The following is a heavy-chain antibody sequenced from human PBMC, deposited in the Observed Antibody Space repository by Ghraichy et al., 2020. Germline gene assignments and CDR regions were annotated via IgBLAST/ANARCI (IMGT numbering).Heavy chain of an antibody. D-gene: IGHD6-19*01. CDR3: ARVSLIAVAGMKSATGYFDL. CDR1: GGSFSGYY. V-gene: IGHV4-34*01. Sequence: SETLSLTCAVYGGSFSGYYWSWIRQPPGKGLEWIGEIDHIGSTNYNPSLKSRVTISVDTSKNQFSLKLRSVTAADTAVYYCARVSLIAVAGMKSATGYFDLWGRGTPVTVSS. CDR2: IDHIGST. J-gene: IGHJ2*01.